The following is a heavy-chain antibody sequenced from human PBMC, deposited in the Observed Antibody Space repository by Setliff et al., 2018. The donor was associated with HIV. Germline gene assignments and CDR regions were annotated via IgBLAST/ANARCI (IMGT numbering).Heavy chain of an antibody. D-gene: IGHD2-2*01. CDR3: ARVGCSSTTCPCAWYFDL. CDR1: GYTFTIYI. J-gene: IGHJ2*01. V-gene: IGHV7-4-1*02. Sequence: ASVKVSCKASGYTFTIYIMNWVRQAPGQGLEWMGWINTKTGNPTYAQGFTGRFVFSLDTSVSTAYLQISSLKAEDTAVYYCARVGCSSTTCPCAWYFDLWGRGTLVTVSS. CDR2: INTKTGNP.